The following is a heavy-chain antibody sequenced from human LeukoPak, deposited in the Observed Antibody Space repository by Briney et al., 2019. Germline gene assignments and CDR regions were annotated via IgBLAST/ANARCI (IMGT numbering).Heavy chain of an antibody. V-gene: IGHV3-33*08. CDR2: TWYDESNK. J-gene: IGHJ3*02. Sequence: PGGSLRLSCAASGFTFTSDGMHWVRQAPGKGLEWVALTWYDESNKYYADSVKGRFTISRDNSKNTLYLQMNSLRAEDTAVYYCARDLWCGADCYGTFDIWGQGTMVSVSS. D-gene: IGHD2-21*02. CDR3: ARDLWCGADCYGTFDI. CDR1: GFTFTSDG.